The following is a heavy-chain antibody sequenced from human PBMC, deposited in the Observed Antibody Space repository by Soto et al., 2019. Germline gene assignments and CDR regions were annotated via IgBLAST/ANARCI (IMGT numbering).Heavy chain of an antibody. V-gene: IGHV2-26*01. CDR1: GFSLSNARMG. J-gene: IGHJ4*02. D-gene: IGHD3-22*01. CDR3: ARILYYYDSSGYFYDY. CDR2: IFSNDEK. Sequence: PGPTLVNPTETLTLTCTVSGFSLSNARMGVSWIRQPPGKALEWLAHIFSNDEKSYSTSLKSRLTISKDTSKSQVVLTMTNMDPVDTATFYCARILYYYDSSGYFYDYWGQGTLVTVSS.